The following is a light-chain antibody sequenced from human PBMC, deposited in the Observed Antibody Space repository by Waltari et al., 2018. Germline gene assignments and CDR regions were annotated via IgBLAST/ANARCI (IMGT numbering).Light chain of an antibody. CDR3: MRALQTPLT. J-gene: IGKJ4*01. Sequence: DIVMTQSPLSLPVTPGEPASISCRSSQSLLHSNGYNYLDWYLQKPGQSPQLLIYLGSNRASGVPDRFSGSGSGTDFTLKISRVEAEDVGVYYCMRALQTPLTFGGGTKVESK. CDR2: LGS. V-gene: IGKV2-28*01. CDR1: QSLLHSNGYNY.